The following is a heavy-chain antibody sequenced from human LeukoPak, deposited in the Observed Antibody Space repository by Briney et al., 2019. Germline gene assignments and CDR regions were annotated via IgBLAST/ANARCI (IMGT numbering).Heavy chain of an antibody. J-gene: IGHJ4*02. Sequence: PSETLSLTCTVSGGSISSSGYYWGWIRQPPGRGLEWIGSIYYSGSTYYNPSLKSRVTISVDTSKNQFSLKLSSVTAADTAVYYCARLRYYFDYWGQGTLVTVSS. V-gene: IGHV4-39*07. CDR3: ARLRYYFDY. CDR1: GGSISSSGYY. D-gene: IGHD4-17*01. CDR2: IYYSGST.